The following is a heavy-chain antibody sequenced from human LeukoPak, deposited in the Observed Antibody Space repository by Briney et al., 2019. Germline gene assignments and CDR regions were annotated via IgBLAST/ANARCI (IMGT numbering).Heavy chain of an antibody. CDR1: GYAFTSYD. J-gene: IGHJ3*02. Sequence: ASVKVSCKASGYAFTSYDINWVRQATGQGLEWMGWMNPNSGNTGYAQKFQGRVTMTRNTSISTAYMELSSLRSEDTAVYYCARGLSPFYDILTGYYRAAFDIWGQGTMVTVSS. CDR3: ARGLSPFYDILTGYYRAAFDI. V-gene: IGHV1-8*01. CDR2: MNPNSGNT. D-gene: IGHD3-9*01.